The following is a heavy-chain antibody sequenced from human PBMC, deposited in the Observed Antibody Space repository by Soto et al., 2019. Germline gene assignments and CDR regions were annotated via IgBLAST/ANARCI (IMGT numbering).Heavy chain of an antibody. V-gene: IGHV3-30-3*01. CDR2: ISYAGCNK. J-gene: IGHJ4*02. CDR1: EFTFSTYA. CDR3: ARVSLYGDYGAGDY. Sequence: QVHLVEFGGGVVQPGRSLRLSCVASEFTFSTYAMHWVRQAPGKGLEWVALISYAGCNKKNENSVKGRFSISRDDSMNTLFLQMDSLRPEDTAIYYCARVSLYGDYGAGDYWGQGTLVTVAS. D-gene: IGHD4-17*01.